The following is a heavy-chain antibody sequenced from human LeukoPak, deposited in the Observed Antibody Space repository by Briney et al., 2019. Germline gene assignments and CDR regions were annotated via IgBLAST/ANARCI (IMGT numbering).Heavy chain of an antibody. D-gene: IGHD2-15*01. Sequence: GGSLRLSCAASGFTFSSYGMHWVRQAPGKGLEWVAVIWYDGSNKYYADSVKGRFTISRDNSKNTLYLQMNSLGAEDTAVYYCARDGRVGYCSGGSCYGLFDYWGQGTLVTVSS. CDR2: IWYDGSNK. J-gene: IGHJ4*02. V-gene: IGHV3-33*01. CDR1: GFTFSSYG. CDR3: ARDGRVGYCSGGSCYGLFDY.